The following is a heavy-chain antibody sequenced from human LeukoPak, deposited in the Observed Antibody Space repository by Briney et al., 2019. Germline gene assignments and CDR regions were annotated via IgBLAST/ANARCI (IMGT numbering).Heavy chain of an antibody. CDR3: AKGLHMDV. Sequence: PGGSLRLSCAAPGFTFSSYAMHWVRQAPGKGLEWVALIWYYGSDKYHADSVKGRFTISRDNSKNTLYLQMNSLRAEDTAVYYCAKGLHMDVWGKGTTVTVSS. V-gene: IGHV3-33*06. CDR1: GFTFSSYA. D-gene: IGHD2-15*01. J-gene: IGHJ6*03. CDR2: IWYYGSDK.